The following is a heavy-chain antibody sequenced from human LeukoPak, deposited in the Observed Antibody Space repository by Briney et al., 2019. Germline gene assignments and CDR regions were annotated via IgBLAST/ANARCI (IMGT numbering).Heavy chain of an antibody. CDR1: GGSLSSYY. Sequence: SETLPLTCTVSGGSLSSYYWSWIRQPAGKGLEWIGRIYTSGSTNYNPSLKSRVTMSVDTSKNQFSLKLSSVTAADTAVYYCARESPYLWFGEQNYYYYYYMDVWGKGTTVTISS. J-gene: IGHJ6*03. CDR3: ARESPYLWFGEQNYYYYYYMDV. D-gene: IGHD3-10*01. V-gene: IGHV4-4*07. CDR2: IYTSGST.